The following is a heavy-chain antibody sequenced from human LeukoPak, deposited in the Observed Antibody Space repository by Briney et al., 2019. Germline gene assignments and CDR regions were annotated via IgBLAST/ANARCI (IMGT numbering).Heavy chain of an antibody. CDR3: TKDAGPTFNWFDP. J-gene: IGHJ5*02. CDR2: MSAGGENT. D-gene: IGHD1-14*01. CDR1: GVTFSSYG. V-gene: IGHV3-23*01. Sequence: TGGSLRLSCAASGVTFSSYGMAWVRQAPGKGLEWGSTMSAGGENTHYADAVEGRFTISRDNSKDTLYLEMNSLRAEDTAVYYCTKDAGPTFNWFDPWGQGTRVTVSS.